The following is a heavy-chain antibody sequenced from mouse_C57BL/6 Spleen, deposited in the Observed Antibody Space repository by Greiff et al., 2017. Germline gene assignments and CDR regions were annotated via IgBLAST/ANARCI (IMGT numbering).Heavy chain of an antibody. D-gene: IGHD1-1*01. CDR3: ARDYYGSSDGWYAMGY. J-gene: IGHJ4*01. Sequence: VQLQQSGAELVKPGASVKISCKASGYTFTDYYINWVKQRPGQGLEWIGRIGPGGGSTYYNGKFKGKATLTADKSSSTAYMQLSSLTSEDSAVYWCARDYYGSSDGWYAMGYWGQGTSVT. V-gene: IGHV1-77*01. CDR1: GYTFTDYY. CDR2: IGPGGGST.